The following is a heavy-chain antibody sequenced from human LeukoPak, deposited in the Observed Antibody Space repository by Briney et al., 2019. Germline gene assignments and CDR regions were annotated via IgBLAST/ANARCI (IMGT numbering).Heavy chain of an antibody. CDR3: ARSSNYYDSSGPPDLFDY. V-gene: IGHV4-59*01. D-gene: IGHD3-22*01. CDR1: GGSISSYY. Sequence: SETLSLTCTVSGGSISSYYWSWIRQPPGKGLEWIGYIYYSGSTKYNPSLKSRVTISVDTSKIQFSLKLRSVTAADTAVYYCARSSNYYDSSGPPDLFDYWGQGTLVTVSS. CDR2: IYYSGST. J-gene: IGHJ4*02.